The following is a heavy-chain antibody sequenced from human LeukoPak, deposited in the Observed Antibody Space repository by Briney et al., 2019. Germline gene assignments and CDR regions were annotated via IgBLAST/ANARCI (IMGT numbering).Heavy chain of an antibody. Sequence: ASETLSLTCTVSGGSISSYYWSWIRQPPGKGLEWIGYIYYSGSTNYNPSLKSRVTISVDTSKNQFSLKLSSVTAADTAVYYCASNYYDSSGYYYDYWGQGTLVTVSS. J-gene: IGHJ4*02. CDR3: ASNYYDSSGYYYDY. CDR1: GGSISSYY. D-gene: IGHD3-22*01. V-gene: IGHV4-59*12. CDR2: IYYSGST.